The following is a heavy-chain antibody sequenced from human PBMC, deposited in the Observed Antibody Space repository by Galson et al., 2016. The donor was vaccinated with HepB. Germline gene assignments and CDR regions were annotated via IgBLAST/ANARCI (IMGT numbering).Heavy chain of an antibody. V-gene: IGHV1-46*01. D-gene: IGHD6-6*01. CDR1: GYTFTSYH. Sequence: SVKVSCKASGYTFTSYHIHWVRQAPGQGLEWMGIINPSAGGARYGQKFQDRVTMTRDTSTSTVYMELSSLRSEDTAVYYCARYSVRGPGSSRSFDYWGRGTLVTVSS. J-gene: IGHJ4*02. CDR3: ARYSVRGPGSSRSFDY. CDR2: INPSAGGA.